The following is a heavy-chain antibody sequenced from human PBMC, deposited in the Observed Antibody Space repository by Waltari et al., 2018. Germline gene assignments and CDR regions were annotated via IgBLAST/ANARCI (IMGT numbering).Heavy chain of an antibody. J-gene: IGHJ3*02. V-gene: IGHV1-2*06. D-gene: IGHD2-21*01. Sequence: QVNLVQSGAAVRKPGASVTVSCKASGYIFINYFIHWGRQAPGQGLEWIGRINCRNGGTDYAQKFQGRVTLTRDTSISTAYMELSGLTLDDTAIYYCTVIAGDFDIWGPGTMVTASS. CDR3: TVIAGDFDI. CDR1: GYIFINYF. CDR2: INCRNGGT.